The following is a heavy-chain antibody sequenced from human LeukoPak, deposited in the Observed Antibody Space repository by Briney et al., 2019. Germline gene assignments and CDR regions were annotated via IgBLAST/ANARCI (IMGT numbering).Heavy chain of an antibody. CDR3: ARDVEGSLDY. D-gene: IGHD5-24*01. Sequence: GGSLRLSCAASGFTFSGYAMTWVRQAPGKGLEWVSAISGRGDASYYAESVKGRFTISRDNSKSTLYLQMNSLRVDDTAVYYCARDVEGSLDYWGQGTLVAVSS. CDR1: GFTFSGYA. V-gene: IGHV3-23*01. CDR2: ISGRGDAS. J-gene: IGHJ4*02.